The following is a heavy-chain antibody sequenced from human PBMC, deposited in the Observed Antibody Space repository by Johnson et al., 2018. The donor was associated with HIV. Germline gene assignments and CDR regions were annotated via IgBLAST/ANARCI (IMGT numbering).Heavy chain of an antibody. J-gene: IGHJ3*02. CDR3: ARELRIAARGLAFDI. D-gene: IGHD6-6*01. CDR1: GFTFSYYW. CDR2: IKQDGSEK. V-gene: IGHV3-7*05. Sequence: VQLVESGGGVVRPGGSLRLSCAAFGFTFSYYWMSWVRQAPGKGLEWVANIKQDGSEKYYVDSVKGRFTISRDNAKKSLYLQMNSLRAEDTAVYYCARELRIAARGLAFDIWGRGTMVTVSS.